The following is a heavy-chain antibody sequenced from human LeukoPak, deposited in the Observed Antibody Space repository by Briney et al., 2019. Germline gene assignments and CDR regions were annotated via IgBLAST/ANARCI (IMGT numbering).Heavy chain of an antibody. D-gene: IGHD4-17*01. CDR3: ARQRPYGHFDY. CDR2: IDPSVSYT. V-gene: IGHV5-10-1*01. CDR1: GYSFTSYW. Sequence: GGSLTLSCKRSGYSFTSYWTSWVRQMPGKGLECLGRIDPSVSYTKYSPSFHGHVTISADKSISTAYLQWSSLKASDTAMYYCARQRPYGHFDYWGQGTLVTVSS. J-gene: IGHJ4*02.